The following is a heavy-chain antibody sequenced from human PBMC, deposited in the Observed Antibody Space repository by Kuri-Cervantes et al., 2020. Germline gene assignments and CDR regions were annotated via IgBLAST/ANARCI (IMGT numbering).Heavy chain of an antibody. J-gene: IGHJ3*02. Sequence: GESLKISCAASGFTFSSYWMSWVRQAPGKGLEWVAVISYDGSNKYYADSVKGRFTISRDNSKNTLYLQMNSLRTKDTALYYCANLYYGSGSPDDAFDIWGQGTMVTVSS. CDR2: ISYDGSNK. CDR3: ANLYYGSGSPDDAFDI. V-gene: IGHV3-30-3*01. CDR1: GFTFSSYW. D-gene: IGHD3-10*01.